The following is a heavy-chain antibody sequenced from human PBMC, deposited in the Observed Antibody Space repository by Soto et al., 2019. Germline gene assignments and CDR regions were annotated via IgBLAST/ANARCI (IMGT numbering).Heavy chain of an antibody. CDR3: AKAVAGHLDFDY. V-gene: IGHV3-30*18. Sequence: QVQLVESGGGVVQPGRSLRLSCAASGFSFSTYGMHWVRQGPGKGLEWVAVISYDGSNKYYTDSVKGRFTISRDNSKNTLYLQMNSLRGEDTALYYCAKAVAGHLDFDYWGQGTLVTVSS. D-gene: IGHD6-19*01. CDR2: ISYDGSNK. CDR1: GFSFSTYG. J-gene: IGHJ4*02.